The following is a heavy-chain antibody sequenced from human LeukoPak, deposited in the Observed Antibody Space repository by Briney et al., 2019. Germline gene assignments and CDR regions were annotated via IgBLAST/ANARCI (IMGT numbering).Heavy chain of an antibody. J-gene: IGHJ4*02. V-gene: IGHV4-59*01. CDR1: GGSISSYY. CDR3: AREIMSAGFDY. D-gene: IGHD3-16*01. Sequence: SETLSLTCTVSGGSISSYYWSWIRQPPGKGLEWIGYIYYSGSTNYNPSLKSRVTISVDTSKNQFSLKLSSVTAADTAVYYCAREIMSAGFDYWGQGTLVTVSS. CDR2: IYYSGST.